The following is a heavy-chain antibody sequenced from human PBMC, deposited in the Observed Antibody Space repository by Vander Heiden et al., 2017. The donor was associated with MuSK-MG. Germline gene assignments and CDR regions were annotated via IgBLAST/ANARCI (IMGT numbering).Heavy chain of an antibody. CDR3: ARDRKNSSSWYYYYGMDV. V-gene: IGHV1-2*02. Sequence: QVQLVQSGAEVKKPGASVKVSCKASGYTFTGYYMHWVRQAPGQGLEWMGWINPNSGGTNYAQKFQGRVTMTRDTSISTAYMELSRLRSDDTAVYYCARDRKNSSSWYYYYGMDVWGQGTMVTVSS. CDR2: INPNSGGT. D-gene: IGHD6-13*01. CDR1: GYTFTGYY. J-gene: IGHJ6*02.